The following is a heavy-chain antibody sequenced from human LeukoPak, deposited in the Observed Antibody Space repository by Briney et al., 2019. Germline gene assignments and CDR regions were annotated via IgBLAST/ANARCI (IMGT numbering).Heavy chain of an antibody. CDR1: GGSFIGYY. Sequence: PSETLSLTCAVYGGSFIGYYWSGIRQPPAKGLEWSGESNRSVMTNYNPSLKSRVTISVDTSKNRFSLKLSSVPAADPAVYYCARHYRLGGRAFEYWGQGTLVTVSS. CDR3: ARHYRLGGRAFEY. CDR2: SNRSVMT. D-gene: IGHD2-15*01. J-gene: IGHJ4*02. V-gene: IGHV4-34*01.